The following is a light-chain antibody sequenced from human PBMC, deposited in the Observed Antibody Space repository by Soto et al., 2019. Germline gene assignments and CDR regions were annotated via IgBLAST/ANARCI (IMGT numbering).Light chain of an antibody. CDR2: EVT. Sequence: QSVLTQPASVSGSPGQSITISCTGTRRDVGGYNYVSWYQQYPGKSPKLLIYEVTHRPSGVSNRFSGSKSGNTASLTISGRQAEEEADYYFRSYIVNNTLHFVFGTGTKVTVL. CDR1: RRDVGGYNY. J-gene: IGLJ1*01. V-gene: IGLV2-14*01. CDR3: RSYIVNNTLHFV.